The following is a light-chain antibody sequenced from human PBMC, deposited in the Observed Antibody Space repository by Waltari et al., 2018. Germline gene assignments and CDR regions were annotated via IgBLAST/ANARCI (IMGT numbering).Light chain of an antibody. CDR2: EGS. Sequence: QSALTQPASVSGSPGQSITISCTGTSSDVGSYDLVSWYQQHPGKAPKLMIYEGSKRPSGVSTRFSGSKAGNTASRTISGVQAEDEADYYCCSYAGSSTLLFGGGTKVTVL. J-gene: IGLJ2*01. CDR3: CSYAGSSTLL. V-gene: IGLV2-23*01. CDR1: SSDVGSYDL.